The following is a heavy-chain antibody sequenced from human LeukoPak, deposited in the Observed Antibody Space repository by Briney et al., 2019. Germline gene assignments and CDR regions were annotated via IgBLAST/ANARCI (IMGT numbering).Heavy chain of an antibody. CDR3: ARGCVLARYSSSSDY. CDR2: INPNSGGT. CDR1: GYTFTGYY. D-gene: IGHD6-6*01. V-gene: IGHV1-2*02. J-gene: IGHJ4*02. Sequence: ASVKVSCKASGYTFTGYYMHWVRQAPGQGLEWMGWINPNSGGTNYAQKFQGRVTMTGDTSISTAYMELSRLRSDDTAVYYCARGCVLARYSSSSDYWGQGTLVTVSS.